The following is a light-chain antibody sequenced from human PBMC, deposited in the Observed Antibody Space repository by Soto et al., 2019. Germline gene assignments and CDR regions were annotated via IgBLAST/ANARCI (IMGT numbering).Light chain of an antibody. CDR2: DAS. CDR1: QSVSSY. V-gene: IGKV3-11*01. CDR3: QQRSNWPIT. Sequence: EMVLTQSQATLSLSPGERATLSCRASQSVSSYLACYQQKPGQAPRLLIYDASNRATGIPARFSGSGSGTDFTLTISSLEPEDFAVYYCQQRSNWPITFGQGTRLEIK. J-gene: IGKJ5*01.